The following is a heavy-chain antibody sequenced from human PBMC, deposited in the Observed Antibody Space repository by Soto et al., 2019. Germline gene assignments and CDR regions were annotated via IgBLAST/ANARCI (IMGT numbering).Heavy chain of an antibody. CDR1: KFTFSNSG. CDR3: ATSITIFATAPLRS. V-gene: IGHV3-48*01. J-gene: IGHJ4*02. CDR2: IGDSGSPT. D-gene: IGHD3-3*01. Sequence: EVQLVESGGGLVQPGGSLRLSCAASKFTFSNSGMNWVRQAPGKGLEWVSYIGDSGSPTYYAASVKGRFTISRDNARNSLHLQMNSLRADDTAVYYWATSITIFATAPLRSWGQGALVTVSS.